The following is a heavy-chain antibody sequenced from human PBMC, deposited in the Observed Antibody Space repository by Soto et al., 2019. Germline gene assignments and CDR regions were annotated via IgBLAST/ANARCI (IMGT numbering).Heavy chain of an antibody. D-gene: IGHD6-13*01. J-gene: IGHJ5*02. Sequence: QVQLVQSGAEVKKPGSSVKVSCKASGGTFSSYAISWVRQAPGQGLEWSGGIIPNFGTANYAQKFQGRVTINADESTSTAYIELSSLRSEDTAVYYCARDRTGRIAAAVPLNWFDPWGQGTLVTVAS. CDR2: IIPNFGTA. V-gene: IGHV1-69*01. CDR3: ARDRTGRIAAAVPLNWFDP. CDR1: GGTFSSYA.